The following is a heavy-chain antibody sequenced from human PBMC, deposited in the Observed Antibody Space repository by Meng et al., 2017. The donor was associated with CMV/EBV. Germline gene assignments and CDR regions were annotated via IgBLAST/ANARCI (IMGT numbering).Heavy chain of an antibody. D-gene: IGHD3-3*01. V-gene: IGHV3-30*03. Sequence: GESLKISCAASGFTFSSYWMSWVRQAPGKGLEWVAVISYDGSNKYYADSVKGRFTISRDNSKNTLYLQMNSLRAEDTAVYYCARDLGITIFGVVIDYYYYGMDVWGQGTTVTVSS. CDR3: ARDLGITIFGVVIDYYYYGMDV. CDR2: ISYDGSNK. J-gene: IGHJ6*02. CDR1: GFTFSSYW.